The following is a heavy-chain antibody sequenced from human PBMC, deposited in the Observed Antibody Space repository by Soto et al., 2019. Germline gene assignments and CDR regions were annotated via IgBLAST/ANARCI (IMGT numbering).Heavy chain of an antibody. V-gene: IGHV3-30*18. CDR2: ISYDGSNK. D-gene: IGHD3-22*01. CDR1: VFIFSSYG. J-gene: IGHJ4*02. CDR3: AKRDYYDSATFAPLFES. Sequence: GGSLRLSCSASVFIFSSYGMHWVRQAPGKGLEWVAVISYDGSNKYYADSVEGRFTISRDNSKKTLFLQMNSLRTEDTAIYHCAKRDYYDSATFAPLFESWGQGVLVTVSS.